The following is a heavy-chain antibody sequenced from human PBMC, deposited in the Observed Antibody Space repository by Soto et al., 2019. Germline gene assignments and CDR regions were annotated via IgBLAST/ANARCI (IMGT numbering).Heavy chain of an antibody. V-gene: IGHV1-18*01. CDR3: ARPSGSYGDYAWSLSY. CDR1: GYTFSGYA. D-gene: IGHD4-17*01. CDR2: VSAYTGHT. Sequence: QVQLVQSGAEVKKPGASVKVSCKASGYTFSGYAIAWVRQAPGQGLEWMGWVSAYTGHTDYAQNLQCRVSMTTDTSTSTAYMELRSLTSDDTAVYYCARPSGSYGDYAWSLSYWGQGTLVTVSS. J-gene: IGHJ4*02.